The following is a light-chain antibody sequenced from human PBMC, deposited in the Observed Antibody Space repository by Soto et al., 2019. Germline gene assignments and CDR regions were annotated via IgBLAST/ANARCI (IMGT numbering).Light chain of an antibody. V-gene: IGLV2-14*01. J-gene: IGLJ2*01. Sequence: QSALTQPASVSASPGQSITISCTGTSSDVSGYNYVSWYQQHPGKAPKLLIYDVGNRPSGVSNRFSGSNSGNTASLTIAGLQAEDEADYYCSSYTSSSAPVVFGGGTKLTVL. CDR2: DVG. CDR1: SSDVSGYNY. CDR3: SSYTSSSAPVV.